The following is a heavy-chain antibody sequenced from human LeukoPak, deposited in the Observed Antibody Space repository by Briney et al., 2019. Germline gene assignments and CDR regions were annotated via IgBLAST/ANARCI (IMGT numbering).Heavy chain of an antibody. CDR1: GFTFSSFG. V-gene: IGHV3-30*02. J-gene: IGHJ6*02. CDR2: IWYDGTHE. CDR3: AKDGPDGMDV. Sequence: GGSLRLSCVASGFTFSSFGMHWVRQAPGKGLEWVAVIWYDGTHEDYADSVRGRFTISRDNSQNTLYLQMNSLRAEDTAVYYCAKDGPDGMDVWGQGTTVTVSS.